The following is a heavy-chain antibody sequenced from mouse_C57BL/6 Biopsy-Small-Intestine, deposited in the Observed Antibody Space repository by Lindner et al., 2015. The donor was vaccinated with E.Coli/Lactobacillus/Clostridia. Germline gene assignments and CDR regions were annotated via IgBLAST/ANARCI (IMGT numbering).Heavy chain of an antibody. CDR2: ISGGSSNI. CDR1: GFTFSDYG. V-gene: IGHV5-17*01. CDR3: ARGDVGLYYALDY. Sequence: GGSGNRTSCAASGFTFSDYGMHWVRQAPEKGLEWIAYISGGSSNIHYADTVKGRFTISRDNAKNTLFLQMTSLRSEDTAMYYCARGDVGLYYALDYWGQGTSVTVSS. J-gene: IGHJ4*01.